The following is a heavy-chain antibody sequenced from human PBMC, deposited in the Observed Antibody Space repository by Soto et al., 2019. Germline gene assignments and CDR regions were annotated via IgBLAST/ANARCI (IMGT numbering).Heavy chain of an antibody. J-gene: IGHJ3*02. CDR3: ARGQVTTAYAFDI. CDR1: GYTFTSYA. V-gene: IGHV1-3*01. Sequence: QVQLVQSGAEVKKPGASVKASCKASGYTFTSYAMHWVRQAPGQRLEWMGWINAGNGNTKYSQKSQGRGTITRDTTANTDYMELSSLRSEDTAVYYCARGQVTTAYAFDIWGQGTMVTVSS. D-gene: IGHD4-17*01. CDR2: INAGNGNT.